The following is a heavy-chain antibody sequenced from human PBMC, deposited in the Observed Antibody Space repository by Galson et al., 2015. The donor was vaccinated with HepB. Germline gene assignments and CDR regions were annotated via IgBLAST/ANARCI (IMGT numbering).Heavy chain of an antibody. CDR3: ARHDGSSDSPNLYFDY. D-gene: IGHD2-15*01. V-gene: IGHV4-39*01. Sequence: SETLSLTCTVSGGSISSSSYYWGWIRQPPGKGLEWIGSIYYSGSTYYNPSLMSRVTISVDTSKNQFSLKLSSVTAADTAVYYCARHDGSSDSPNLYFDYWGQGTLVTVSS. CDR2: IYYSGST. CDR1: GGSISSSSYY. J-gene: IGHJ4*02.